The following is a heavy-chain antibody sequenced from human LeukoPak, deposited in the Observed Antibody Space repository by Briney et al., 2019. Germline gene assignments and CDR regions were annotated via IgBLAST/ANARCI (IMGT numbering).Heavy chain of an antibody. CDR2: IYHSGST. J-gene: IGHJ3*02. D-gene: IGHD5-24*01. Sequence: PSETLSLTCTVSGYSISSGYYWGWIRQPPGKGLEWIGSIYHSGSTYYNPSLKSRLTISIDTSKNQFSLKLRSVTAADTAVYYCAREDAEQMDNSFDIWGQGTMVTVSS. CDR1: GYSISSGYY. CDR3: AREDAEQMDNSFDI. V-gene: IGHV4-38-2*02.